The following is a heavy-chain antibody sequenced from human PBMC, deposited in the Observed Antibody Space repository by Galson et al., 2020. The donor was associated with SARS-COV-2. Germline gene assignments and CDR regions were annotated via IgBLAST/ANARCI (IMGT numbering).Heavy chain of an antibody. CDR3: ARDATSGGWFNWFDP. CDR2: IYNPGST. CDR1: GGSISSTSYL. D-gene: IGHD6-19*01. V-gene: IGHV4-39*07. J-gene: IGHJ5*02. Sequence: SETLSLTCSVSGGSISSTSYLWGWIRQPPGKGLEWIGSIYNPGSTHYNPPLESRATISVDTSKNPFSLKLSSVTAADTAVYYCARDATSGGWFNWFDPWGRGTLVTVSS.